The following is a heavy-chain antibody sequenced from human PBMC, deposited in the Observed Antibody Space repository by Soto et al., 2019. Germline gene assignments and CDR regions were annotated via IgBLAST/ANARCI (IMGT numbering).Heavy chain of an antibody. CDR1: GFSFSDSA. V-gene: IGHV3-73*02. J-gene: IGHJ4*02. D-gene: IGHD1-26*01. Sequence: EVQLVESGGGWVQPGGSLKLSCSGSGFSFSDSAIHWVRQASGQWLEWVGRIRDKANHYATAYDVSVRGRFTISRDDSENTAYLQMNSLKTEDTAVYYCTRPPSGSYGDDSDSWGQGTLVTVSS. CDR3: TRPPSGSYGDDSDS. CDR2: IRDKANHYAT.